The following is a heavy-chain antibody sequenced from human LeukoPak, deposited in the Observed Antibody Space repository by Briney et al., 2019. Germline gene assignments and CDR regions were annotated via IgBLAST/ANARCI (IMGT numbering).Heavy chain of an antibody. Sequence: SVKVSCKASGGTFSRYAISWVRQAPGQGLEWMGGIIPIFGTANNAQKFQGRVTVTADESTSTAYMELSSLRCEDTAVYYCETEVGLAYSSGWYRGFDLWGRGTLVTVSS. J-gene: IGHJ2*01. V-gene: IGHV1-69*13. D-gene: IGHD6-19*01. CDR2: IIPIFGTA. CDR3: ETEVGLAYSSGWYRGFDL. CDR1: GGTFSRYA.